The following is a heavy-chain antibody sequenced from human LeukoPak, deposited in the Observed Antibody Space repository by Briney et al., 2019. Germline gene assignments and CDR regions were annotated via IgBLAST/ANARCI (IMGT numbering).Heavy chain of an antibody. CDR3: ATDRVYRSSGRSWGFFGY. CDR2: FDSENNKM. V-gene: IGHV1-24*01. CDR1: EYSLSDLS. Sequence: ASVKVSCKISEYSLSDLSIHWVRETPGEGLEWMGGFDSENNKMVYSQKFQGRLTLTEDTSADTAYMELTSLRSEDTAVYFCATDRVYRSSGRSWGFFGYWGQGTLVIVSS. J-gene: IGHJ4*02. D-gene: IGHD6-19*01.